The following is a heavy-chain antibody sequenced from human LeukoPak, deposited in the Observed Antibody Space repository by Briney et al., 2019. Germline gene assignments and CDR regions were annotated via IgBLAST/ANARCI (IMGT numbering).Heavy chain of an antibody. V-gene: IGHV1-2*02. CDR1: GYTFTDYY. D-gene: IGHD3-10*01. Sequence: ASVKVSCKASGYTFTDYYIHWVRQAPGQGLEWMGWIKPNSGGTNYAQKFQGRVTMTRDTSISTAYMEVSRLRSDDTAVYYCARAMVRGVIMGDHWGQGTLVTVSS. J-gene: IGHJ4*02. CDR2: IKPNSGGT. CDR3: ARAMVRGVIMGDH.